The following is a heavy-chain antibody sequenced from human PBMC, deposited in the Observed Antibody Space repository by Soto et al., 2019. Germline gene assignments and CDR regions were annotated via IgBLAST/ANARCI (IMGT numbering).Heavy chain of an antibody. J-gene: IGHJ4*02. CDR2: ISYDGSNK. CDR1: GFTFSSYG. CDR3: AKAPYYYGSGSPDFDY. V-gene: IGHV3-30*18. Sequence: QVQLVESGGGVVQPGRSLRLSCAASGFTFSSYGMHWVRQAPGKGLERVAVISYDGSNKYYADSVKGRFTSSRDNSKNTLYLQMNSLRAEDTAVYYCAKAPYYYGSGSPDFDYWGQGTLVTVSS. D-gene: IGHD3-10*01.